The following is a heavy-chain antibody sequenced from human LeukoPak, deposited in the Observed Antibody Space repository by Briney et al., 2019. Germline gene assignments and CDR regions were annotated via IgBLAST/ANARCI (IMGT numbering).Heavy chain of an antibody. CDR1: GGTFSSYT. D-gene: IGHD6-19*01. Sequence: SVKVSCKASGGTFSSYTISWVRQAPGQGLEWMGRIIPILGIANYAQKFQGRVTITTDESTSTAYVELSSLRSEDTAVYYCARAAGGWHHFDYWGQGTLVTVSS. J-gene: IGHJ4*02. CDR3: ARAAGGWHHFDY. CDR2: IIPILGIA. V-gene: IGHV1-69*16.